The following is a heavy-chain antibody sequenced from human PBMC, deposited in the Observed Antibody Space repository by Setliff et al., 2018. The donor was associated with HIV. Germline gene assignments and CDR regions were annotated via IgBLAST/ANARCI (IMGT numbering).Heavy chain of an antibody. V-gene: IGHV4-4*07. J-gene: IGHJ4*02. CDR2: IYTSGST. CDR3: ARDGYSSSWYVISGSFDY. CDR1: GGSFSSYY. D-gene: IGHD6-13*01. Sequence: SETLSLTCAVYGGSFSSYYWSWIRQPAGKGLEWIGRIYTSGSTNYNPSLKSRVTMSVDTSENQFSLKLSSVTAADTAVYYCARDGYSSSWYVISGSFDYWGQGILVTVSS.